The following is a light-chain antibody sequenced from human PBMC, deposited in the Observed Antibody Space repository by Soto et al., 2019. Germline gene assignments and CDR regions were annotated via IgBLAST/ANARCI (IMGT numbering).Light chain of an antibody. CDR2: DVS. V-gene: IGLV2-14*01. CDR3: SSYTSSSTLDVV. CDR1: SSDVGGYNY. Sequence: QSALTQPASVSGSPGQSITISCTGTSSDVGGYNYVSWYQQHPGKAPKLMIYDVSNRPSGVSNRFSGSKSGNTASLTISGLQAEGGGDYYCSSYTSSSTLDVVFGGGTKLTVL. J-gene: IGLJ2*01.